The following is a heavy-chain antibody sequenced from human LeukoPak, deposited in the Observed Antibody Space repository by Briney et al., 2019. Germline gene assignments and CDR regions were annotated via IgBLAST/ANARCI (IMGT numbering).Heavy chain of an antibody. D-gene: IGHD4-23*01. CDR3: ARGYGGVGD. V-gene: IGHV3-53*01. Sequence: PGGSLRLSCAASGFTFSRYALNWVRQAPGKGLEWVSIIYSDGITYYADSVKGRFTISRDNSKNTLYLQMNSLRAEDTAVYYCARGYGGVGDWGQGTLVTVSS. CDR1: GFTFSRYA. J-gene: IGHJ4*02. CDR2: IYSDGIT.